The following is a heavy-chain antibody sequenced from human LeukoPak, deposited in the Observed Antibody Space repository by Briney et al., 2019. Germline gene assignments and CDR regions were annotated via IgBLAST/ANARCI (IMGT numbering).Heavy chain of an antibody. Sequence: SETLSLTCTVSGDSLSSSSYHWGWLRQPPGTGLEWIGHIYYTGTTNYNSSLKSRVTISVDTSKNQFSPKLNSVTAADTAVYYCARQNSDYYGPDYWGQGALVTVSS. CDR3: ARQNSDYYGPDY. J-gene: IGHJ4*02. CDR2: IYYTGTT. V-gene: IGHV4-39*01. D-gene: IGHD3-10*01. CDR1: GDSLSSSSYH.